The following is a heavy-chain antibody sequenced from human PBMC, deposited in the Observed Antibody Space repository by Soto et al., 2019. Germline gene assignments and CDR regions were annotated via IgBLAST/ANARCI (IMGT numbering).Heavy chain of an antibody. V-gene: IGHV3-53*04. D-gene: IGHD4-17*01. CDR2: IYSGGST. Sequence: GGSLRISCAASGFTVSSNYMSWVRQAPGKGLEWVSVIYSGGSTYYADSVKGRFTISRHNSKNTLYLQMNSLRAEDTAVYYCARADGYGDYEEYYMDVWGKGTTVTVSS. CDR3: ARADGYGDYEEYYMDV. CDR1: GFTVSSNY. J-gene: IGHJ6*03.